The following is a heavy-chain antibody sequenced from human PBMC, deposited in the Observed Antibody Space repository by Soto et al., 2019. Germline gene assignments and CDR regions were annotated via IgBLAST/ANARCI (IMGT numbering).Heavy chain of an antibody. CDR2: IIPIFGTA. J-gene: IGHJ5*02. D-gene: IGHD1-1*01. CDR3: ARIGTLRHVLDP. V-gene: IGHV1-69*13. CDR1: GGTFSSYA. Sequence: SVKVSCKASGGTFSSYAISWVRQAPGQGLEWMGGIIPIFGTANYAQKFQGRVTITADESTSTAYMELSSLRSEDTAVYYCARIGTLRHVLDPWGQANLVTGSS.